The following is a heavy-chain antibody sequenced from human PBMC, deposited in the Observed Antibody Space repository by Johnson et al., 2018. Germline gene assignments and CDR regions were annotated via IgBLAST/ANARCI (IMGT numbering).Heavy chain of an antibody. Sequence: VQLVQSGGGLVQPGGSLRLSCAASGFTFSSYAMHWVRQGPGKGLEYVSAISSNGGSTYYANSVKGIFTISRDNSKNTLYLQMGSLRAEDMSVYYWARGGNSDAFDIWGQGTMVTVSS. V-gene: IGHV3-64*01. D-gene: IGHD4-23*01. J-gene: IGHJ3*02. CDR1: GFTFSSYA. CDR3: ARGGNSDAFDI. CDR2: ISSNGGST.